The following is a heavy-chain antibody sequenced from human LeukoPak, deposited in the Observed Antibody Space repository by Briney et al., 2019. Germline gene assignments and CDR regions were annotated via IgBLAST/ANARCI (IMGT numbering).Heavy chain of an antibody. CDR3: ARLRLYDILTRYAFDI. J-gene: IGHJ3*02. V-gene: IGHV3-7*01. CDR2: IKEDGSEK. Sequence: GGSLRLSCAASGFTFSSYWMSWVRQAPGKGLEWVAKIKEDGSEKYYVDSVKGRFTISRDNAKNSLYVQMNSLRAEDTAVYYCARLRLYDILTRYAFDIWGQGTMVTVSS. D-gene: IGHD3-9*01. CDR1: GFTFSSYW.